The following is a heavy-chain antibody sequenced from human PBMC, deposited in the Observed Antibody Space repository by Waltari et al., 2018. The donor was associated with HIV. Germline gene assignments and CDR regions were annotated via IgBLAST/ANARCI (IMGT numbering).Heavy chain of an antibody. J-gene: IGHJ6*02. V-gene: IGHV3-30*02. CDR3: AKRWKRPYYGMDV. Sequence: VQLEESGGGVVQPGGSLRLACSASGVAVRTFGMHWVRQAPGKGLEWVAFIRFVGSNKYYADSVKCRFSIARDNSKNILYLQINSLRAADTAVYYCAKRWKRPYYGMDVWGQGTTVTVSS. D-gene: IGHD1-1*01. CDR2: IRFVGSNK. CDR1: GVAVRTFG.